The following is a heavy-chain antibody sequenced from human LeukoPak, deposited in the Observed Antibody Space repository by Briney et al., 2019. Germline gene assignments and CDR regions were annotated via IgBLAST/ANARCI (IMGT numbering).Heavy chain of an antibody. V-gene: IGHV3-7*01. CDR2: IKQDGSEK. CDR1: GFTFSSYW. J-gene: IGHJ5*02. CDR3: AKGVQLSSGWFDP. D-gene: IGHD5-18*01. Sequence: GGSLRLSCAASGFTFSSYWMSWVRQAPGKGLEWVANIKQDGSEKYYVDSVKGRFTISRDNSKNTLYLQMNSLRAEDTAVYYCAKGVQLSSGWFDPWGQGTLVTVSS.